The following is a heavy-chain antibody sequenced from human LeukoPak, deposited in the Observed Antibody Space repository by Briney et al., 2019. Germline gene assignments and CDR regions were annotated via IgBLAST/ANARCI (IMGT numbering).Heavy chain of an antibody. D-gene: IGHD3-9*01. CDR3: ARVAQITSNGDILSGFVWFDP. CDR2: IYTSGST. V-gene: IGHV4-4*07. Sequence: LETLSLTCTVSGGSISSYYWSWIRQPAGKGLEWIGRIYTSGSTNYNPSLKSRVTMSVDTSKNQFSLKLSSVTAADTAVYYCARVAQITSNGDILSGFVWFDPWGQGTLVTVSS. CDR1: GGSISSYY. J-gene: IGHJ5*02.